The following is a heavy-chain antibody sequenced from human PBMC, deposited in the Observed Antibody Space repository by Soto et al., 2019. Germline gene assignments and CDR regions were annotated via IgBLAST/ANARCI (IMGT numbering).Heavy chain of an antibody. CDR2: IIPILGIA. D-gene: IGHD3-3*01. V-gene: IGHV1-69*04. J-gene: IGHJ4*02. CDR3: AREVEPTGTDFWSGYRHFDY. CDR1: GGTFSSYT. Sequence: GASVKVSCKASGGTFSSYTISWVRQAPGQGLEWMGRIIPILGIANYAQKFQGRVTITADKSTSTAYMELSSLRSEDTAVYYCAREVEPTGTDFWSGYRHFDYWGQGTLVTVSS.